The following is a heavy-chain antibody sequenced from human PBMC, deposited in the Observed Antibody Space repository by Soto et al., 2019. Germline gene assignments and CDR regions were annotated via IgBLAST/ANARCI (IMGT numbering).Heavy chain of an antibody. CDR2: ITWNSGTI. D-gene: IGHD1-26*01. J-gene: IGHJ3*01. Sequence: PGGSLRLSCAASGFTFADYAMHWVRQVPGKGLEWVSGITWNSGTIAYADSVKGRFTISRDNARNSLYLQMNSLRVDDTAFYYCAKAVRSAGTYLDAFHFWGQGTMVTVSS. CDR3: AKAVRSAGTYLDAFHF. CDR1: GFTFADYA. V-gene: IGHV3-9*01.